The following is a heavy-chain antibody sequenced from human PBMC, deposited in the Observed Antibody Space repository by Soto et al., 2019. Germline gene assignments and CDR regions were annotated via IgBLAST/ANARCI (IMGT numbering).Heavy chain of an antibody. D-gene: IGHD3-10*01. CDR3: ARRTMERGVNIRDAFDI. CDR2: IYYSGST. J-gene: IGHJ3*02. V-gene: IGHV4-39*01. Sequence: SDTPSLTCTVSGCSISSSSYYWCWILQPPGKGLEWIGSIYYSGSTYYNPSLKSRVTISVDTSKNQFSLKLSSVTAADTAVYYCARRTMERGVNIRDAFDIWGQGTMVSVSS. CDR1: GCSISSSSYY.